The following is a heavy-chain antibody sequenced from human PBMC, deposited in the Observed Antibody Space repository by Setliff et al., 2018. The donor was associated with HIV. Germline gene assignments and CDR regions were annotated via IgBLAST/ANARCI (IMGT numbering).Heavy chain of an antibody. CDR1: GYTFIKYY. Sequence: ASVKVSCKASGYTFIKYYMHWVRQAPGQGLEWMGIIDPSGGTKYAQKFQGRVTMIRDTSISTAYMELNSLTLDETAVYYCARGAEPSWGLNFFDYWAQGYQVTVSS. CDR3: ARGAEPSWGLNFFDY. J-gene: IGHJ4*02. CDR2: IDPSGGT. V-gene: IGHV1-2*02. D-gene: IGHD1-26*01.